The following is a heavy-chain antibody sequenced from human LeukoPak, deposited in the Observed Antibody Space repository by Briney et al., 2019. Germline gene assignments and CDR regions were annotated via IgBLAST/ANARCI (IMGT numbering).Heavy chain of an antibody. D-gene: IGHD2-2*01. CDR3: ARGGGYCSSASCYWAG. Sequence: SETLSLTCAVYGGSFSGYYWCWIRQPPGKGLEWIGEINHSGSTNYNPSLKSRVAISVDTSKNQFSLKLSSVTAADTAVYYCARGGGYCSSASCYWAGWGQGTLVIVSS. CDR2: INHSGST. V-gene: IGHV4-34*01. CDR1: GGSFSGYY. J-gene: IGHJ4*02.